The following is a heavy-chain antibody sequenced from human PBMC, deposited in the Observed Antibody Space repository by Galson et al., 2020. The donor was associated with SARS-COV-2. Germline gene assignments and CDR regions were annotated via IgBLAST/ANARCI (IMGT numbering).Heavy chain of an antibody. D-gene: IGHD3-10*01. Sequence: ASETLSLTCTVSGGSISSYYWNLILQAPGKGLEWIGFISYSGSTAYNPSLKSRVTISLDTSKNHFSLKLSSVTAADTAVYYCARQVGGWFDPWGQGTLVTVSS. CDR3: ARQVGGWFDP. CDR2: ISYSGST. CDR1: GGSISSYY. J-gene: IGHJ5*02. V-gene: IGHV4-59*08.